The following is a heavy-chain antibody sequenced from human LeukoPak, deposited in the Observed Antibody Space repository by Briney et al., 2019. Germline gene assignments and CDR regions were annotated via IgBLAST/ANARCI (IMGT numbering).Heavy chain of an antibody. CDR3: AKGNGYSYGRYYFDY. CDR1: GFTFSSYA. V-gene: IGHV3-23*01. CDR2: ITASGGNT. J-gene: IGHJ4*02. Sequence: GGSLRLSCAASGFTFSSYAMGWVRQAPGKGLEWVSAITASGGNTYHADSVKGRFTISRDNSKNTLYLQVNSLRAEDTAVYYCAKGNGYSYGRYYFDYWGQGTLVTVSS. D-gene: IGHD5-18*01.